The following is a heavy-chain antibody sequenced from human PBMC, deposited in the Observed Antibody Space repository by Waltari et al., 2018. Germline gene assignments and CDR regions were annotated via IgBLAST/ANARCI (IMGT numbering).Heavy chain of an antibody. Sequence: EVQLLESGGGLVQPGGSLRISCAAPALHFSTSSLRWVRQAAGKGLEWVSGITGSDGSTYYADAVKGRFTISRDNSKNTLYLQMNSLRAEDTAVYYCAKPLSGIIRGNFDYWGQGTLVTVSS. CDR2: ITGSDGST. CDR3: AKPLSGIIRGNFDY. V-gene: IGHV3-23*01. J-gene: IGHJ4*02. CDR1: ALHFSTSS. D-gene: IGHD3-10*01.